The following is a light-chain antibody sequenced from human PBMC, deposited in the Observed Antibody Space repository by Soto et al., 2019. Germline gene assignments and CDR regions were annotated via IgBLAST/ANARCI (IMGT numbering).Light chain of an antibody. CDR2: AAS. CDR1: RDVGSD. J-gene: IGKJ1*01. Sequence: QMTQSPPSLAASVGEKIIITCRASRDVGSDVSWYQQKPGQAPKLLSYAASNLYTGVPSRFSGSRSGTEFTLTISSLQSEDFAVYYCQQYNNWPLTFGQGTKVDIK. V-gene: IGKV1-17*01. CDR3: QQYNNWPLT.